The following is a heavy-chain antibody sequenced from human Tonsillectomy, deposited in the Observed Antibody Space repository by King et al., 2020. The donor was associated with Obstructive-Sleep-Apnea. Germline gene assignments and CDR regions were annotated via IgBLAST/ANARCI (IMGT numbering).Heavy chain of an antibody. J-gene: IGHJ4*02. V-gene: IGHV1-2*02. CDR3: AREAAKYDYVWGD. CDR1: GYTFSGYY. D-gene: IGHD3-16*01. Sequence: QLVQSGAEVKKPGASVKVSCKASGYTFSGYYMYWVRQAPGQGLDWMGWINPHSGATSYAQKFQGRVTMTRDTSISTAYMELSRLRYDDTAVYYCAREAAKYDYVWGDWVQGTLVTVSS. CDR2: INPHSGAT.